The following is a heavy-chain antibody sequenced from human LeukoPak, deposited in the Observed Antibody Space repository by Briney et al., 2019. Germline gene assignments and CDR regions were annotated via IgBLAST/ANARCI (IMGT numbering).Heavy chain of an antibody. J-gene: IGHJ4*02. CDR1: GFTFTSYA. Sequence: GGSLRLSCAASGFTFTSYAMSGFRQAPGKGLEWVSAIIVIGGSTYYADSEKGRFTISRDKSKNTLYLQMNSLRAEDTAVYYCAKDFVTMVRGVIITYYFDYWGQGTLVTVSS. CDR2: IIVIGGST. V-gene: IGHV3-23*01. D-gene: IGHD3-10*01. CDR3: AKDFVTMVRGVIITYYFDY.